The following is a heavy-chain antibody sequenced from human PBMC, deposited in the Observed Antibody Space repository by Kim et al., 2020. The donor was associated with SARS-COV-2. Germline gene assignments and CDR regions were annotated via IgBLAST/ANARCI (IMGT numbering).Heavy chain of an antibody. Sequence: GGSLRLSCAASGFTFSSYAMHWVRQAPGKGLEWVAVISYDGSNKYYADSVKGRFTISRDNSKNTLYLQMNSLRAEDTAVYYCAREVTTVRYYYYYYGMDVWGQGTTVTVSS. J-gene: IGHJ6*02. V-gene: IGHV3-30-3*01. CDR1: GFTFSSYA. D-gene: IGHD4-17*01. CDR2: ISYDGSNK. CDR3: AREVTTVRYYYYYYGMDV.